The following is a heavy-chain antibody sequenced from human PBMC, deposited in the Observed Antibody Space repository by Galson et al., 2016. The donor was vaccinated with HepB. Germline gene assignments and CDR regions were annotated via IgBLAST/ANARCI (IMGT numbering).Heavy chain of an antibody. CDR2: IYNSGST. CDR1: GGSISDYY. J-gene: IGHJ6*02. Sequence: SETLSLTCTVSGGSISDYYWSWIRQPPGKGLEWIGYIYNSGSTNYSPSLKSRVTISIDTPKNQFSLKVSSGTAADTAVYYCARDRQPSRYHGLHVWGQGTTVTVSS. D-gene: IGHD1-14*01. CDR3: ARDRQPSRYHGLHV. V-gene: IGHV4-59*01.